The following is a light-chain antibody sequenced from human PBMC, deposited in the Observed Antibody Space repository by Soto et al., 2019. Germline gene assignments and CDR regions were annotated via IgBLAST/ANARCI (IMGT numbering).Light chain of an antibody. CDR1: QSISSW. CDR2: KAS. J-gene: IGKJ1*01. Sequence: DIQMTQSPSTLSASVGDRVTITCRASQSISSWLAWYQQKPGKAPKLLIYKASNLETGVPSRFSGSGSGTEFTLTISSLQPDDFATFYCQQYNSYPWTFGQGTTGDIK. V-gene: IGKV1-5*03. CDR3: QQYNSYPWT.